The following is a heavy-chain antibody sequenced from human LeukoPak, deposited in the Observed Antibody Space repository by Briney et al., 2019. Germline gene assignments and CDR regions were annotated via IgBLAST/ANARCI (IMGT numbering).Heavy chain of an antibody. D-gene: IGHD3-10*01. CDR2: IYYSGST. CDR1: GGSISSYY. Sequence: PSETLSLTCTVSGGSISSYYWSWIRQPPGKGLEWIEYIYYSGSTNYNPSLKSRVTISVDTSKNQFSLKLSSVTAADTAVYYCARELGRATMVRGVITYFDYWGQGTLVTVSS. J-gene: IGHJ4*02. V-gene: IGHV4-59*01. CDR3: ARELGRATMVRGVITYFDY.